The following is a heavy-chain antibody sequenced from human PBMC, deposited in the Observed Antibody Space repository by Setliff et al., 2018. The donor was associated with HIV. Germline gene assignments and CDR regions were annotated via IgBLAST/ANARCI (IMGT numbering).Heavy chain of an antibody. J-gene: IGHJ3*02. CDR3: ARAYSSGRYDAFDI. Sequence: SLTCAVYGGSFSGYYWSWIRQPPGKGLEWIGEINHSGSTNYNPSLKSRVTISVDTSKNQFSLKLSSVTAADTAVYYCARAYSSGRYDAFDIWGQGTMVTVSS. V-gene: IGHV4-34*01. D-gene: IGHD6-19*01. CDR1: GGSFSGYY. CDR2: INHSGST.